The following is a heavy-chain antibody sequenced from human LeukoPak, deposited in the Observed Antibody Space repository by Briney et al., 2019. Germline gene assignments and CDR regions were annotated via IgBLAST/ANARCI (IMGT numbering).Heavy chain of an antibody. CDR2: IYYSGST. V-gene: IGHV4-59*08. D-gene: IGHD2-2*01. J-gene: IGHJ5*02. CDR3: ARHLGFCSTTTCNTWFDP. CDR1: GGSISSCY. Sequence: SETLSLTCTVSGGSISSCYWSWIRQPPGRGLEWIGYIYYSGSTNYNPSLKSRVTISVDTSKNQFSLKLSSVTAADTAVYYCARHLGFCSTTTCNTWFDPWGQGTLVTASS.